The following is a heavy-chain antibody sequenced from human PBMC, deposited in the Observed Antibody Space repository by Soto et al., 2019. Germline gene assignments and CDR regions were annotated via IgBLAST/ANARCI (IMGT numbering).Heavy chain of an antibody. D-gene: IGHD2-15*01. J-gene: IGHJ4*02. Sequence: GGSLRLSCAASGFTFSSYAMSWVRQAPGKGLEWVSGISGSGDSTYYADSVKGRFTISRDNSKNTLYLQMNSLRAEDTAVYYCARQKAPTLASFDYWGQGTLVTVSS. CDR2: ISGSGDST. CDR3: ARQKAPTLASFDY. V-gene: IGHV3-23*01. CDR1: GFTFSSYA.